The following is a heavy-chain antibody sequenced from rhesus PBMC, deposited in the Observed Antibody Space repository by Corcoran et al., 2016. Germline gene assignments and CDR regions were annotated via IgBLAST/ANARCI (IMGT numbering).Heavy chain of an antibody. J-gene: IGHJ4*01. V-gene: IGHV4-169*02. CDR3: AREGPGSSDFDY. CDR2: IYGRGSNT. CDR1: GGSISSSY. Sequence: QLQLQGSGPGLVKPSETLSVTCAVSGGSISSSYWSWIRQAPGKGLEWIGYIYGRGSNTNYNHSLKRRVTLAVDTSKNQLPLKLSSVTTADTAGYYGAREGPGSSDFDYGGQGVLVTVSS. D-gene: IGHD6-43*01.